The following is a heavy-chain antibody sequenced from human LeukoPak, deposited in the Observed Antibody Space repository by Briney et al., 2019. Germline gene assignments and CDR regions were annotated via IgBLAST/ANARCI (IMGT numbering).Heavy chain of an antibody. CDR2: IIPILGIA. J-gene: IGHJ4*02. Sequence: GASVKVPCKASGGTFSSYTISWVRQAPGQGLEWMGRIIPILGIANYAQKFQGRVTITADKSTSTAYMELSSLRSEDTAVYYCAPHRRGDGSSWYQYWGQGTLVTVSS. D-gene: IGHD6-13*01. CDR1: GGTFSSYT. V-gene: IGHV1-69*02. CDR3: APHRRGDGSSWYQY.